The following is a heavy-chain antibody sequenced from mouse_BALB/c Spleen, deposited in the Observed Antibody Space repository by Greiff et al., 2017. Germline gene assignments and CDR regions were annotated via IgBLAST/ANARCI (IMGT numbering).Heavy chain of an antibody. D-gene: IGHD2-4*01. V-gene: IGHV5-12-1*01. CDR3: AKLYDYGRGFAY. CDR2: ISSGGGST. J-gene: IGHJ3*01. Sequence: EVKLVESGGGLVKPGGSLKLSCAASGFAFSSYDMSWVRQTPEKRLEWVAYISSGGGSTYYPDTVKGRFTISRDNAKNTLYLQMSSLKSEDTAMYYCAKLYDYGRGFAYWAKGLWSLSLQ. CDR1: GFAFSSYD.